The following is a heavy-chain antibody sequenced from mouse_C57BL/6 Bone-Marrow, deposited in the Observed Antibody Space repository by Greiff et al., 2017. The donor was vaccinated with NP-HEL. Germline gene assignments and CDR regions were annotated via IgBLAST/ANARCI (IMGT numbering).Heavy chain of an antibody. Sequence: EVKLVESGGDLVKPGGSLKLSCAASGFTFSSYGMSWVRQTPDKRLEWVATISSGGSYTYSPDSVKGRFTISRDNAKNTLYLQMSSLKSEDTAMYYCARMGSSYYFDYWGQGTTLTVSS. CDR3: ARMGSSYYFDY. V-gene: IGHV5-6*01. CDR1: GFTFSSYG. CDR2: ISSGGSYT. J-gene: IGHJ2*01. D-gene: IGHD1-1*01.